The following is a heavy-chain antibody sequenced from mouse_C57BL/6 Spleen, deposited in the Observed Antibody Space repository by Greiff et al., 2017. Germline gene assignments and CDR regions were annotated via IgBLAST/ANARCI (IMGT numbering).Heavy chain of an antibody. Sequence: VQLQQPGAELVKPGASVKLSCKASGYTFTSYWMHWVKQRPGRGLEWIGRIDPNSGGTKYNEKFKSKATLTVDKPSSTAYMQLSSLTSEDSAVYYCARSPTFITTVPHFDYWGKGTTLTVSS. CDR2: IDPNSGGT. CDR3: ARSPTFITTVPHFDY. CDR1: GYTFTSYW. D-gene: IGHD1-1*01. V-gene: IGHV1-72*01. J-gene: IGHJ2*01.